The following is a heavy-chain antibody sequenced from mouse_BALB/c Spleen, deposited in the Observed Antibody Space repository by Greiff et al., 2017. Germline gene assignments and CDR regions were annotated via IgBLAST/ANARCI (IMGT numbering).Heavy chain of an antibody. CDR1: GFSLTDYG. D-gene: IGHD1-1*01. CDR3: AKHVDYYYGSSYPLWYFDV. Sequence: VKLMESGPGLVAPSQSLSITCTVSGFSLTDYGVSWIRQPPGKGLEWLGVIWGGGSTYYNSALKSRLSISKDNSKSQVFLKMNSLQTDDTAMYYCAKHVDYYYGSSYPLWYFDVWGAGTTVTVSS. CDR2: IWGGGST. J-gene: IGHJ1*01. V-gene: IGHV2-6-5*01.